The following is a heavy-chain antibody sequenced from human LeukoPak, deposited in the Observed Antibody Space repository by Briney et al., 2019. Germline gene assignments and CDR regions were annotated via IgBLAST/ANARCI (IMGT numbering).Heavy chain of an antibody. J-gene: IGHJ6*03. CDR3: ARADYSSGWPYYYYYMDV. CDR1: GYTFTSFG. V-gene: IGHV1-18*01. Sequence: ASVKVSCKGSGYTFTSFGISWVRQAPGQGLEWMGWIGAYNGNTNYVQKLQGRVTMTRDTSISTAYMELSRLRSDDTAVYYCARADYSSGWPYYYYYMDVWGKGTTVTVSS. CDR2: IGAYNGNT. D-gene: IGHD6-19*01.